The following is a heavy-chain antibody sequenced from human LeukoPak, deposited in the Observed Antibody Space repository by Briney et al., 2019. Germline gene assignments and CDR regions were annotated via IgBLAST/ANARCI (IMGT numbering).Heavy chain of an antibody. D-gene: IGHD3-3*01. V-gene: IGHV3-48*01. CDR3: ARAPFFWSGYYFDY. J-gene: IGHJ4*02. Sequence: GGSLRLSCAASGFTFSSYSMNWVRQAPGKGLEWVSYISSSSSTIYYADSVKGRFTISRDNAKNSLYLQMNSLRAKDTAVYYCARAPFFWSGYYFDYWGQGTLVTVSS. CDR1: GFTFSSYS. CDR2: ISSSSSTI.